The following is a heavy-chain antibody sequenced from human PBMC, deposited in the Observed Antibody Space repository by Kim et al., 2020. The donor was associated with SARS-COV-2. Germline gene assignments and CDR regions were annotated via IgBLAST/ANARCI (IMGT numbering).Heavy chain of an antibody. J-gene: IGHJ3*02. Sequence: SGPTLVNPTETLTLTCTVSGFSLSNARMGVSWIRQPPGKALEWLAHIFSNDEKSYSTSLKSRLTISKDTSKSQVVLTMTNMDPVDTATYYCARINYGDYANDAFDIWGQGTMVTVSS. CDR3: ARINYGDYANDAFDI. D-gene: IGHD4-17*01. CDR1: GFSLSNARMG. CDR2: IFSNDEK. V-gene: IGHV2-26*01.